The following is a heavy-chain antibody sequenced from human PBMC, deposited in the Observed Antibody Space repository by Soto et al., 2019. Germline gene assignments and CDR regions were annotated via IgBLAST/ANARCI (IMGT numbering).Heavy chain of an antibody. CDR2: IRGNDGST. Sequence: GGSLRLSCAASGFTFSAFDMTWVRQAPGKGLEWVSMIRGNDGSTHYADNVKGRFTISRDNSKNTLYLQMNSLRVEDTAVYFCVKGAWLDYWGQGNMVTVSS. V-gene: IGHV3-23*01. D-gene: IGHD3-16*01. J-gene: IGHJ4*02. CDR1: GFTFSAFD. CDR3: VKGAWLDY.